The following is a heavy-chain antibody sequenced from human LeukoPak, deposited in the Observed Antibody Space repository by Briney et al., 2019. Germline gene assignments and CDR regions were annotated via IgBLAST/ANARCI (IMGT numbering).Heavy chain of an antibody. J-gene: IGHJ5*02. CDR3: ARDEPTVTTGPPVGS. V-gene: IGHV3-23*01. D-gene: IGHD4-17*01. Sequence: GGSLRLSCAASGFDFSNQAMSWVRQAPGKGLEWVSGISGGGGATYSADSVKGRFTISRDNAKNTLYLQMNSLSAEDTAVYYCARDEPTVTTGPPVGSWGQGTLVTVSS. CDR2: ISGGGGAT. CDR1: GFDFSNQA.